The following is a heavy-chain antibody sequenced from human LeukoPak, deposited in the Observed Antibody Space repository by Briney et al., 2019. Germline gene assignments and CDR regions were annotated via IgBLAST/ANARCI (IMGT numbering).Heavy chain of an antibody. J-gene: IGHJ4*02. CDR2: IYHSGST. CDR1: GYSISSGYY. CDR3: AKGLTTVTPDY. Sequence: SETLSLTCTVSGYSISSGYYWGWIRQPPGKGLEWIGSIYHSGSTYYNPSLKSRVTIPVDTSKNQFSLKLSSVTAADTAVYYCAKGLTTVTPDYWGQGTLVTVSS. V-gene: IGHV4-38-2*02. D-gene: IGHD4-17*01.